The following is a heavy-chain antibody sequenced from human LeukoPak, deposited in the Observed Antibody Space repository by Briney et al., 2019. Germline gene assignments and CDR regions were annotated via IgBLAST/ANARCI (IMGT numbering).Heavy chain of an antibody. V-gene: IGHV3-48*01. CDR2: ISSSSNI. Sequence: GGSLRLSCAASGFTFSSYSMNWVRQAPGKGLEWVSYISSSSNIYYADSVRGRFTISRDNARNSLYLQMNSLRPEDTAVYYCARDRQYCSSTSCYHWFDPWGQGTLVTVSS. D-gene: IGHD2-2*01. CDR3: ARDRQYCSSTSCYHWFDP. CDR1: GFTFSSYS. J-gene: IGHJ5*02.